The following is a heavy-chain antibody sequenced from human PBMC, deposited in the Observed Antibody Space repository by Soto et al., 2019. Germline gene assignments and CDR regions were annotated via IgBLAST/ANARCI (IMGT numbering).Heavy chain of an antibody. J-gene: IGHJ4*02. CDR2: ISSSGSTI. CDR3: ERDTPQSPGPY. V-gene: IGHV3-48*03. D-gene: IGHD2-15*01. Sequence: PGGSLRLSCAASGFTFSSYEMNWVRQAPGKGLEWVSYISSSGSTIYYADSVKGRFTISRDNAKNSLYLQMNSLRAEDTAVYYCERDTPQSPGPYWGQGTLVTVSS. CDR1: GFTFSSYE.